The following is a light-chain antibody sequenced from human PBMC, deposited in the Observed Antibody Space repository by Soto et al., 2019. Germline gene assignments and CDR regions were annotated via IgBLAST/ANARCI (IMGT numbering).Light chain of an antibody. CDR1: SSDIGGYNY. J-gene: IGLJ1*01. V-gene: IGLV2-14*03. CDR2: DVT. Sequence: QSVLTQPASVSGSPGQSITISCTGTSSDIGGYNYVSWYQQHPGKAPKLMIYDVTNRPSGVSNRFSGSKSGNTASLTISGLQAEDEADYYCSSFTRSSTLVVFGTGTKLTVL. CDR3: SSFTRSSTLVV.